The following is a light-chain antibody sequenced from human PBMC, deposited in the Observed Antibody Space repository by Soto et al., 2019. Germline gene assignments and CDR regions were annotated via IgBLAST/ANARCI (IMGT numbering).Light chain of an antibody. CDR1: SGSIASNY. CDR3: QSYDSSPKV. V-gene: IGLV6-57*04. J-gene: IGLJ2*01. Sequence: NFMLTQPHSVSESPGKTVTISCTRSSGSIASNYVQWYQQRPGSAPTTVIYEDNQRPSGVTDRFSGSSDSSSNSASLTSSGLKTEAEADDYCQSYDSSPKVLGGGTKVTVL. CDR2: EDN.